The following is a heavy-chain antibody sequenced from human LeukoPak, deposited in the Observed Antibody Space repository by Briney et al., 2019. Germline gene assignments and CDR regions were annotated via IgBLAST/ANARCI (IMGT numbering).Heavy chain of an antibody. CDR2: IYHSGST. D-gene: IGHD3-22*01. Sequence: PSQTLSLTCAVSGGSISSGGYSWSWIRQPPGKGLEWIGYIYHSGSTYYNPSLKSRVTISVDRSKNQFSLKLNSVTAPDTAVYYCARQSKYRSGYYNWFDPWGQGTLVTVSS. CDR3: ARQSKYRSGYYNWFDP. CDR1: GGSISSGGYS. J-gene: IGHJ5*02. V-gene: IGHV4-30-2*01.